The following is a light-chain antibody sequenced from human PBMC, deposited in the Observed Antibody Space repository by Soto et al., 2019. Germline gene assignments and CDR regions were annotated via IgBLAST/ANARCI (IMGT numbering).Light chain of an antibody. J-gene: IGKJ1*01. CDR1: QSVSSSY. V-gene: IGKV3-20*01. Sequence: EIVLTQSPDTLLLSREERATLSCRASQSVSSSYLAWYQQKPGQAPRLLIYGASSRATGIPDRFSGSGSGTDFTLTISRLEPEDFALYYRQQYGSSPWTFGQGTKVEIK. CDR2: GAS. CDR3: QQYGSSPWT.